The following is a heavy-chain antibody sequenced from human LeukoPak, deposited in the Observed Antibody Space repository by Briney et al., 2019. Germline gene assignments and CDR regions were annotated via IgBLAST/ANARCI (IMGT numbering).Heavy chain of an antibody. D-gene: IGHD6-6*01. J-gene: IGHJ4*02. CDR1: GFTFSSYG. V-gene: IGHV3-30*03. CDR3: ARAGGWGYSSSSGYYFDY. Sequence: GGSLRLSCAASGFTFSSYGMHWVRQAPGKGLEWVAVISYDGSNKYYADFVKGRFTISRDNAKNSLYLQMNSLRAEDTAVYYCARAGGWGYSSSSGYYFDYWGQGTLVTVSS. CDR2: ISYDGSNK.